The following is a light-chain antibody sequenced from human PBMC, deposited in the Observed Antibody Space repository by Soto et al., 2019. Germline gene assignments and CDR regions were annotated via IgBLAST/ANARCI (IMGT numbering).Light chain of an antibody. J-gene: IGKJ5*01. V-gene: IGKV3-20*01. Sequence: VLMQSPGTLSLSPGERATISCRASQTVSSIYLAWYQQKPGQAPRLLIYDASSRAPGIPDRFGGSGSGTDFTLTISRLEPEDFAVYYCQQFGTSPPSTFGQGTRLEIK. CDR1: QTVSSIY. CDR3: QQFGTSPPST. CDR2: DAS.